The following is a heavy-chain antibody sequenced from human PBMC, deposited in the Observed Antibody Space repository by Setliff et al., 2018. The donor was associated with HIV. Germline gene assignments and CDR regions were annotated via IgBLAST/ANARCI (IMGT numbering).Heavy chain of an antibody. CDR1: GGSISSSSYY. Sequence: SETLSLTCTVSGGSISSSSYYWGWIRQPPGKGLEWIGSIYYSGRTYYNPSLKSRVTISVDTSKNQFSLKLSSVTAADTSVYYCARHDGGGWYVRVLATSFDYWGQGTRVTVPQ. CDR3: ARHDGGGWYVRVLATSFDY. D-gene: IGHD6-19*01. V-gene: IGHV4-39*01. CDR2: IYYSGRT. J-gene: IGHJ4*02.